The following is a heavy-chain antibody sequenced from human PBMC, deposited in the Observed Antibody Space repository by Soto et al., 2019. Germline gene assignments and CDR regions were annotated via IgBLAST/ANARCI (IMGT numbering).Heavy chain of an antibody. CDR3: SGGVGDAF. CDR1: QSAEATVRRDW. Sequence: GGSLRLSCEISQSAEATVRRDWMNWVRQAPGKGLEWVAHINQDGSEKYYLDSVKGRFTISRDNAKNSLYLQMNSLGAGDTAMYYCSGGVGDAFWGQGTLVTVSS. CDR2: INQDGSEK. J-gene: IGHJ4*02. V-gene: IGHV3-7*04. D-gene: IGHD1-26*01.